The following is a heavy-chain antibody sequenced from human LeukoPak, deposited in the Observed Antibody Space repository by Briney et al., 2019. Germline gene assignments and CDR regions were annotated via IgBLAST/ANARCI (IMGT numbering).Heavy chain of an antibody. Sequence: PSETLSLTCAVSGESHSRFYWSWIRQSPGRGLEWIGEINHSGSPNYNPSLKSRVTISLDTSKNQFSLRVPSVTAADTAFYFCASSLTGYSSSWFLVYWGPGTLVTVSS. J-gene: IGHJ4*02. CDR1: GESHSRFY. V-gene: IGHV4-34*01. CDR2: INHSGSP. CDR3: ASSLTGYSSSWFLVY. D-gene: IGHD6-13*01.